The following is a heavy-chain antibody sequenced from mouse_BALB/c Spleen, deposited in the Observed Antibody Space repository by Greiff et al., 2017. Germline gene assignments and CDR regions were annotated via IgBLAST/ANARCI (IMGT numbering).Heavy chain of an antibody. V-gene: IGHV1-15*01. CDR1: GYTFTDYE. J-gene: IGHJ2*01. CDR2: IDPETGGT. Sequence: QVQLQQSGAELVRPGASVTLSCKASGYTFTDYEMHWVKQTPVHGLEWIGAIDPETGGTAYNQKFKGKATLTADKSSSTAYMELRSLTSEDSAVYYCTRLGLDYWGQGTTLTVSS. D-gene: IGHD4-1*01. CDR3: TRLGLDY.